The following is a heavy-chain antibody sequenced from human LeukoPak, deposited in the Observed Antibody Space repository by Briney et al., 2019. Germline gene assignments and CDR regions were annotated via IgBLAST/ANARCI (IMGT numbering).Heavy chain of an antibody. J-gene: IGHJ4*02. CDR1: GFSFSSYA. Sequence: GGSLRLSCAASGFSFSSYALTWVRQAPGKGLQWVSGISASGLSTHYADSVKGRFTISRDNSKNTLYLQMDSLGVEDTAVYYCARPWIGEFFEYWGQGTLVIVSS. CDR3: ARPWIGEFFEY. D-gene: IGHD3-10*01. V-gene: IGHV3-23*01. CDR2: ISASGLST.